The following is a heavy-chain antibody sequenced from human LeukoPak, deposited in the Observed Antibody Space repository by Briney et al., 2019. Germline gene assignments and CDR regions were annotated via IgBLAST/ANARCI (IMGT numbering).Heavy chain of an antibody. CDR3: ANDDSFRMDV. CDR2: IYHGGGT. D-gene: IGHD1-1*01. CDR1: GGSISSRDW. J-gene: IGHJ6*02. V-gene: IGHV4-4*02. Sequence: PSGTLSLTCAVSGGSISSRDWWSWVRQPPGKGLEWIGEIYHGGGTNYNPSLKSRVTISVDKSKNQFSLNPSSVTAADTAVYYCANDDSFRMDVWGQGTTVTVSS.